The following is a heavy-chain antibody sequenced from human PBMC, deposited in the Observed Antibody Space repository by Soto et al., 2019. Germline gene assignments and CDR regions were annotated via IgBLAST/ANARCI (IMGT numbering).Heavy chain of an antibody. CDR1: GGSITFNEY. Sequence: SETLSLTCSVSGGSITFNEYWRWIRQPTGKGLEWIGSIYLDGSTYYSPSLRSRVAISVDTSKNQFSLKVGSVTAADAAIYYCARHDPRYGDYSLDFDLWGRGTLVTVSS. V-gene: IGHV4-39*01. D-gene: IGHD4-17*01. CDR3: ARHDPRYGDYSLDFDL. CDR2: IYLDGST. J-gene: IGHJ4*02.